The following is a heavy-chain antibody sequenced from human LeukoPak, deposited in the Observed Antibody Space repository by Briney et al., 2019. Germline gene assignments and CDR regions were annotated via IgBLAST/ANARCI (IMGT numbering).Heavy chain of an antibody. CDR3: AKVRTGTYYRDPFDI. Sequence: GGSLRLSCAASGFTFSSYAMSWVRQAPGKGLEWVSAVSGAGGGTYYADSVKGRFTISRDNSRNTLSLQMNSLRAEDTAVYYCAKVRTGTYYRDPFDIWGQGTMVTVSS. V-gene: IGHV3-23*01. CDR1: GFTFSSYA. CDR2: VSGAGGGT. J-gene: IGHJ3*02. D-gene: IGHD1-26*01.